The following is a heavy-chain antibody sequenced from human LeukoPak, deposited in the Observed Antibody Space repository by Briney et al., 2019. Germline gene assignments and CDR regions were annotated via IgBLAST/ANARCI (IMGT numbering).Heavy chain of an antibody. J-gene: IGHJ5*02. D-gene: IGHD5/OR15-5a*01. CDR3: ATSDTVSTYNWVDP. Sequence: SETLSLTCNVSGGSISSNTYFWGWIRRPPGKGLEWIGSIRYSGSTYYNPSLKSRVTISVDTSNNQFSLHLTSLTAAGTAVYYCATSDTVSTYNWVDPWGLGTLVTVS. CDR1: GGSISSNTYF. CDR2: IRYSGST. V-gene: IGHV4-39*01.